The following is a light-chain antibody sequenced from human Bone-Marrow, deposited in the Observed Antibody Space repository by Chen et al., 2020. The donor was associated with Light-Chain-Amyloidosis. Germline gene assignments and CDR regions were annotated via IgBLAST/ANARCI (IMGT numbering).Light chain of an antibody. CDR1: SSDVGGYNF. CDR3: RSYTSNGTWV. CDR2: GVS. V-gene: IGLV2-14*01. Sequence: QSALTQPASVSGSPGQSITISGTGTSSDVGGYNFVSWYQQYPGKAPKHMIYGVSDRPSGVSNRFAGSKAGDTASLSIYGLQAEDEADYYWRSYTSNGTWVFGGGSKLNV. J-gene: IGLJ3*02.